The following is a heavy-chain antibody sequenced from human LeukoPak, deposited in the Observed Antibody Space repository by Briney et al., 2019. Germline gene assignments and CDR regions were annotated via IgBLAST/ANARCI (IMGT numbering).Heavy chain of an antibody. CDR1: GFTFSSYA. J-gene: IGHJ4*02. V-gene: IGHV3-23*01. Sequence: HAGGSLRLSCAASGFTFSSYAMSWVCQAPGKGLEWVSAISGSGGSTYYADSVKGRFTISRDNSKNTLYLQMNSLRAEDTAVYYCVSITTIVVVIDYWGQGTLVTVSS. D-gene: IGHD3-22*01. CDR3: VSITTIVVVIDY. CDR2: ISGSGGST.